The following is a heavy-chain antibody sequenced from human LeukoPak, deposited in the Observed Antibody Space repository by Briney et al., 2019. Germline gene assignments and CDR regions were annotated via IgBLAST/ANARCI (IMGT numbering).Heavy chain of an antibody. Sequence: PGGSLRLSCAASGFTFSSYSMNWVSQAPGKGLEWVSSISSSSSYIYYADSVKGRFTISRDNAKNSLYLQMNSLRAEDTAVYYCARDLHYDILTGPLGMDVWGKGTTVTVSS. J-gene: IGHJ6*04. D-gene: IGHD3-9*01. CDR2: ISSSSSYI. CDR3: ARDLHYDILTGPLGMDV. V-gene: IGHV3-21*01. CDR1: GFTFSSYS.